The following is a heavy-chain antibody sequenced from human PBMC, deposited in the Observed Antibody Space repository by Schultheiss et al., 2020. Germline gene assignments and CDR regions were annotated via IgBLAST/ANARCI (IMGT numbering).Heavy chain of an antibody. CDR3: ARAPYGDYSDY. J-gene: IGHJ4*02. D-gene: IGHD4-17*01. CDR2: ISSSSSTI. V-gene: IGHV3-48*04. CDR1: GFTFYNYA. Sequence: GGSLRLSCAASGFTFYNYAMTWVRQAPGKGLEWLSYISSSSSTIYYADSVKGRFTISRDNAKNSLYLQMNSLRAEDTAVYYCARAPYGDYSDYWGQGTLVTVSS.